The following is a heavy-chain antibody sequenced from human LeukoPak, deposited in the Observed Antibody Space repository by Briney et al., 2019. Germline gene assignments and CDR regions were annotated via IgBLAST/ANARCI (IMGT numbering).Heavy chain of an antibody. CDR1: GGSISSSSYY. V-gene: IGHV4-39*07. CDR2: IYYSGST. CDR3: ARNPENWFDP. J-gene: IGHJ5*02. Sequence: MPSETLSLTCTVSGGSISSSSYYWGWIRQPPGKGLEWIGSIYYSGSTYYNPSLKSRVTISVDTSKNQFSLKLSSVTAADTAVYYCARNPENWFDPWGQGTLVTVSS.